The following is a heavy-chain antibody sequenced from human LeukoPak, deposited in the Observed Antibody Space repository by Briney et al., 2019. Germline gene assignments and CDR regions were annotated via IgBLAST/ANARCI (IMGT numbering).Heavy chain of an antibody. V-gene: IGHV3-21*01. J-gene: IGHJ5*02. CDR2: ISSSSSYI. D-gene: IGHD3-22*01. Sequence: PGGSLRLSCAASGFTFSSYSMNWVRQAPGKGLEWVSSISSSSSYIYYADSVKGRFTISRDNAKNSLYLQMNSLRAEDTAVYYCARDYYDSSGYYQYNWFDPWGQGILVTVSS. CDR3: ARDYYDSSGYYQYNWFDP. CDR1: GFTFSSYS.